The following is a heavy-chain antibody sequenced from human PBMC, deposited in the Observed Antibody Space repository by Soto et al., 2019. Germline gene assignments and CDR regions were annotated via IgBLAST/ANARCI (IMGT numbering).Heavy chain of an antibody. J-gene: IGHJ3*02. CDR2: ISAYNGNT. D-gene: IGHD1-26*01. V-gene: IGHV1-18*01. CDR1: GYTFTSYG. CDR3: ARDSGSYFRKNAFDI. Sequence: ASVKVSCKASGYTFTSYGISWVRQAPGQGLEWMGWISAYNGNTNYARKLQGRVTMTTDTSTSTAYMELRSLRSDDTAVYYCARDSGSYFRKNAFDIWGQGTMVTVSS.